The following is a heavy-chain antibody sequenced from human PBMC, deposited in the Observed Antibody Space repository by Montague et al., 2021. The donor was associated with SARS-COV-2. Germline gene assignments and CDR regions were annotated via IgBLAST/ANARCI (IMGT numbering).Heavy chain of an antibody. CDR2: IYDTGNT. D-gene: IGHD5-18*01. CDR3: ARDFRLQLWQTNYYFGL. CDR1: GGSISGYY. V-gene: IGHV4-59*01. J-gene: IGHJ2*01. Sequence: SETLSLTCTVSGGSISGYYWSWIRQPPGKGPEWIGNIYDTGNTNYNPSLKSRVTISEDTSKNQFSLRLTSVTAADTAVYYCARDFRLQLWQTNYYFGLWGRGPLVSVSS.